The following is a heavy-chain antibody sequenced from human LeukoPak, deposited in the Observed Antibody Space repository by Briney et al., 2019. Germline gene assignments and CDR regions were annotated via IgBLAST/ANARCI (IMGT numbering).Heavy chain of an antibody. CDR2: IYHSGST. J-gene: IGHJ6*03. CDR3: ARGRSVTIHYYYYYYMDV. CDR1: GGSISSSNW. V-gene: IGHV4-4*02. Sequence: SSETLSLTCAVPGGSISSSNWWSWVRQPPGKGLEWIGEIYHSGSTNYNPSLKSRVTISVDKSKNQFSLKLSSVTAADTAVYYCARGRSVTIHYYYYYYMDVWGKGTTVTVSS. D-gene: IGHD4-11*01.